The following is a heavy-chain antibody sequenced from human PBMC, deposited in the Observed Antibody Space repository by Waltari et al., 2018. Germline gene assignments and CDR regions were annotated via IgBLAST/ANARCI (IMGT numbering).Heavy chain of an antibody. CDR2: IYYSGST. CDR1: GGSISSRSYS. V-gene: IGHV4-39*01. D-gene: IGHD6-19*01. Sequence: QLQLQESGPGLVKPSETLSLTCTVSGGSISSRSYSWGWIRQPPGKGLEWIGNIYYSGSTDYNPSLKSRVIISGDTSKNQFSLKLSSVTAADTAMYYCVSAGIAVAGGAFDIWGQGTMVTVSS. J-gene: IGHJ3*02. CDR3: VSAGIAVAGGAFDI.